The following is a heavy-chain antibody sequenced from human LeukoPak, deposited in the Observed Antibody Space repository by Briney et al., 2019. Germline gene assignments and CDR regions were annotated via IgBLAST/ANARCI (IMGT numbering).Heavy chain of an antibody. J-gene: IGHJ4*02. V-gene: IGHV3-49*03. CDR3: SREIRYFDWFQADY. CDR1: GFTFGDYS. D-gene: IGHD3-9*01. CDR2: IRSKAYGGTA. Sequence: GGSLRLSCSASGFTFGDYSMSWFRQAPGKGLEWVGFIRSKAYGGTAEYAASVKGRFTISRDDSESTAYLQMDSLKTEDTAVYYCSREIRYFDWFQADYWGQGTLVTVSS.